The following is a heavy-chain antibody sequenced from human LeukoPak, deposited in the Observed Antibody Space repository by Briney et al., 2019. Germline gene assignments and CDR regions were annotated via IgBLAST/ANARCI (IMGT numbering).Heavy chain of an antibody. Sequence: TGGSLRLSCAASGFTFSSYAMHWVRQAPGKGLVWVSRINSDGSSASYADSVKGRFTISRDNAKNSLYLQMNSLRAEDTAVYYCARVMYRYYDSSGYYYFDYWGQGTLVTVSS. CDR3: ARVMYRYYDSSGYYYFDY. V-gene: IGHV3-74*01. J-gene: IGHJ4*02. CDR2: INSDGSSA. D-gene: IGHD3-22*01. CDR1: GFTFSSYA.